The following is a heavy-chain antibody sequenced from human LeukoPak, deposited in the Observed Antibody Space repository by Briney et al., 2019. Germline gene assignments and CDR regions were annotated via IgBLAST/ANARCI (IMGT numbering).Heavy chain of an antibody. J-gene: IGHJ6*02. Sequence: SETLSLTCTVSGGSISSGGYYWGWIRQPPGKGREWIGSIYYSGSTYYNPSLKSRVTISVDTSKNQFSLKLSSVTAADTAVYYCARIYCSGGSCYEGPYYYYYYGMDVWGQGTTVTVSS. D-gene: IGHD2-15*01. CDR1: GGSISSGGYY. V-gene: IGHV4-39*07. CDR3: ARIYCSGGSCYEGPYYYYYYGMDV. CDR2: IYYSGST.